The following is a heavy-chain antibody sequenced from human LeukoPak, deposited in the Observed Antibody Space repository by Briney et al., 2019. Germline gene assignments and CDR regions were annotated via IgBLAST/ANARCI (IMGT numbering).Heavy chain of an antibody. V-gene: IGHV6-1*01. J-gene: IGHJ6*03. Sequence: SQTLSLTCAISGDSVSSNSAAWNWIRQSPSRGLEWLGRTYYRSKWYNDYAVSVKSRITINPDTSKNQFSLQLNSVTPEGTAVYYCARGGYSSSWYSWYDYYYYMDVWGKGTTVTVSS. CDR2: TYYRSKWYN. CDR1: GDSVSSNSAA. CDR3: ARGGYSSSWYSWYDYYYYMDV. D-gene: IGHD6-13*01.